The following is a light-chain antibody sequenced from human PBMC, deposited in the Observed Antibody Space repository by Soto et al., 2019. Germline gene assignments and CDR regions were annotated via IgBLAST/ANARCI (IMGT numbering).Light chain of an antibody. CDR1: QSISSY. CDR3: QQSYSTPPLT. J-gene: IGKJ3*01. Sequence: DIQMTQSPSSLSASVGDRVTITCRASQSISSYLNWYQQKPGKAPKLLIYAASSLQSGVPSRFSGSGSGTDFTLTISSLQPEDFATYYCQQSYSTPPLTFRPGTKVDIK. CDR2: AAS. V-gene: IGKV1-39*01.